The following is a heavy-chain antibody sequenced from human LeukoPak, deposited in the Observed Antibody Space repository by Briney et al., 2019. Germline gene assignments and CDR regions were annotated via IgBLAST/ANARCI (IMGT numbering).Heavy chain of an antibody. CDR3: ARDRDGDYGEDFDY. Sequence: GGSLRLSCAASGFTFSTYSMNWVRQAPGKGLEWVSSISSSSSYIYYADSVKGRFTISRDNAKNSLYLQMNSLRAEDTAVYYCARDRDGDYGEDFDYWGQGTLVTVSS. CDR1: GFTFSTYS. D-gene: IGHD4-17*01. J-gene: IGHJ4*02. V-gene: IGHV3-21*04. CDR2: ISSSSSYI.